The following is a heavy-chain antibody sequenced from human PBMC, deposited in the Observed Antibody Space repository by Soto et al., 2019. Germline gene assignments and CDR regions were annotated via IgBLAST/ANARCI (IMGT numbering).Heavy chain of an antibody. CDR2: IWYDGSNK. D-gene: IGHD1-1*01. J-gene: IGHJ5*02. CDR1: GFTFSSYG. Sequence: GGSLRLSCAASGFTFSSYGMHWVRQAPGKGLEWVAVIWYDGSNKYYADSVKGRFTISRDNSKNTLYLQMNSLRAEDTAVYYCARDEYSGTTPWFDPWGQGTLVTVSS. V-gene: IGHV3-33*01. CDR3: ARDEYSGTTPWFDP.